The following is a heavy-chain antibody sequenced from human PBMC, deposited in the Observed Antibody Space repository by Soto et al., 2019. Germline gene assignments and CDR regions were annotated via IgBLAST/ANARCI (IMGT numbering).Heavy chain of an antibody. CDR1: GGSISSGDYY. J-gene: IGHJ4*02. V-gene: IGHV4-30-4*01. CDR3: ARGSYHYDSIGYYQY. D-gene: IGHD3-22*01. Sequence: QVQLQESGPGLVKPSQTLSLTCTVSGGSISSGDYYWSWIRQPPGKGLEWIGYIYYSGSTYYNPAHKSRDTIXXDXSXXQFALKLSSVTAADTAVYYCARGSYHYDSIGYYQYWGRGTLVTVSS. CDR2: IYYSGST.